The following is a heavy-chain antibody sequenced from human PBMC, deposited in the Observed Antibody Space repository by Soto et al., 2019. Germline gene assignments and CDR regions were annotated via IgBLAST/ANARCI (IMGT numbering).Heavy chain of an antibody. CDR1: GCSFSNYA. CDR2: IVHDGRNK. V-gene: IGHV3-30*18. Sequence: GGSLRLSWVAAGCSFSNYAMHWVRQAPGKGLEWVAVIVHDGRNKDYADSVKGRFTISRDNSKNTLSLQMNSLRAEDTALYYCPKHPCCSRTNCYTLANSDFLVWGPEALLTVSS. J-gene: IGHJ4*02. CDR3: PKHPCCSRTNCYTLANSDFLV. D-gene: IGHD2-2*02.